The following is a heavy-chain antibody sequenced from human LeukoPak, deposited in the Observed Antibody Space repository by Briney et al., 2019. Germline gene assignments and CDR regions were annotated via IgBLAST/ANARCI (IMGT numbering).Heavy chain of an antibody. Sequence: PGGPLRLSCAASGFTFDDYAMHWVRQAPGKGLEWVSGISWNSGSIGYADSVKGRFTISRDNSKNTLYLQMNSLRAEDTAVYYCAKDGGYSYDYFDHWGQGTLVTVSS. J-gene: IGHJ4*02. D-gene: IGHD5-18*01. V-gene: IGHV3-9*01. CDR1: GFTFDDYA. CDR2: ISWNSGSI. CDR3: AKDGGYSYDYFDH.